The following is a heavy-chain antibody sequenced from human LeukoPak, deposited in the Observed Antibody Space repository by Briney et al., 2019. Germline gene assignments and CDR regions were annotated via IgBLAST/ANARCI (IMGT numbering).Heavy chain of an antibody. CDR1: GFTFSNYG. CDR3: AKKGHCSSTSCYAILDY. D-gene: IGHD2-2*01. CDR2: ISYDGSNK. Sequence: GRSPRLSCAATGFTFSNYGMHWVRQAPGKGLEWVAVISYDGSNKYYADSVKGRFTISRDNSKNTLYLQMNSLRAEDTAVYYCAKKGHCSSTSCYAILDYWGQGTLVTVSS. J-gene: IGHJ4*02. V-gene: IGHV3-30*18.